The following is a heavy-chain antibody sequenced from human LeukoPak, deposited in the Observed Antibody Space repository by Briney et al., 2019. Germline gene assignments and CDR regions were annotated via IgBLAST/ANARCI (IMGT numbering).Heavy chain of an antibody. CDR3: ARDMAATVWYFDL. Sequence: SETLSLTCTVPGGSISSYYWSWIRQPAGKGLEWIGRIYTSGSTNYNPSLKSRVTMSVDTSKNQFSLKLSSVTAADTAVYYCARDMAATVWYFDLWGRGTLVTVSS. CDR1: GGSISSYY. D-gene: IGHD2-15*01. CDR2: IYTSGST. J-gene: IGHJ2*01. V-gene: IGHV4-4*07.